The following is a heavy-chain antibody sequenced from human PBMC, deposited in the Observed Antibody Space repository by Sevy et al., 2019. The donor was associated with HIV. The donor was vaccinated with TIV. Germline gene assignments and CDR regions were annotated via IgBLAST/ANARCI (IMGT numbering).Heavy chain of an antibody. CDR1: GFTFDDYA. D-gene: IGHD4-17*01. V-gene: IGHV3-9*01. Sequence: GGSLRLSCAASGFTFDDYAMHWVRQAPGKGLEWVSGIGWNSGSIGYADCVKGRYIISRDNAKNSLYLQMNSLRAEDTALYYCAKDPYGDYVRGGHFFDYWGQGTLVTVSS. CDR2: IGWNSGSI. CDR3: AKDPYGDYVRGGHFFDY. J-gene: IGHJ4*02.